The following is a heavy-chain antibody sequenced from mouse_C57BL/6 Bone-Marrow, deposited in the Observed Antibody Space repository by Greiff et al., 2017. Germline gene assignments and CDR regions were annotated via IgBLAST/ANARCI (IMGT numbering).Heavy chain of an antibody. V-gene: IGHV14-4*01. CDR2: IDPENGDT. CDR3: TTGYGKGFDV. Sequence: EVQLQQSGAELVRPGASVKLSCTASGFNIKDDYMHWVKQRPEQGLEWIGWIDPENGDTEYASKFQGKATITADTSSNTAYLQLSSLTSEDTAVYYCTTGYGKGFDVWGTGTTVTVSS. CDR1: GFNIKDDY. J-gene: IGHJ1*03. D-gene: IGHD1-1*01.